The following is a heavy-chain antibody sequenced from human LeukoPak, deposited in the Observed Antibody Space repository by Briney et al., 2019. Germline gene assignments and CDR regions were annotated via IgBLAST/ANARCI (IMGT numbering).Heavy chain of an antibody. CDR1: GFTFGPFW. Sequence: PGGSLRLSCAASGFTFGPFWMHWVRQAPGKGLVWVSRIISDGSSINYADSVKGRFTISRDNAKSTLYLQMNSLRVEDTAVYYCARGHVAGSDRHWDYWGQGALVTVSS. J-gene: IGHJ4*02. CDR3: ARGHVAGSDRHWDY. CDR2: IISDGSSI. V-gene: IGHV3-74*01. D-gene: IGHD6-19*01.